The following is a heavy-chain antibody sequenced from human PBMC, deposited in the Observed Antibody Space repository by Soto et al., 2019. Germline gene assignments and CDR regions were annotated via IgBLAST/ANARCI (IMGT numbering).Heavy chain of an antibody. CDR3: ARTIFGVVIEGYYGMDV. D-gene: IGHD3-3*01. V-gene: IGHV3-30-3*01. CDR2: ISYDGSNK. CDR1: GFTFSSYA. J-gene: IGHJ6*02. Sequence: GGSLRLSCAASGFTFSSYAMHWVRQAPGKGLEWVAVISYDGSNKYYADSVKGRFTISRDNSKNTLYLQMNSLRAEDTAVYYCARTIFGVVIEGYYGMDVWGQGTTVTVSS.